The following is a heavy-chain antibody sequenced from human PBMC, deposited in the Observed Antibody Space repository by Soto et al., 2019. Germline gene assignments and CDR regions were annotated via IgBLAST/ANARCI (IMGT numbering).Heavy chain of an antibody. V-gene: IGHV5-51*01. CDR1: VYRFTSYW. CDR3: ARLLYGDGYPDSVLDY. J-gene: IGHJ4*02. D-gene: IGHD5-12*01. Sequence: PGESLKISCKGSVYRFTSYWIGWVRQMPGKGLEWMASIYPGDSDTRYSPSFQGQVTISADKSISTAYLQWSSLKASDTAMYYCARLLYGDGYPDSVLDYWGQGTLVTVSS. CDR2: IYPGDSDT.